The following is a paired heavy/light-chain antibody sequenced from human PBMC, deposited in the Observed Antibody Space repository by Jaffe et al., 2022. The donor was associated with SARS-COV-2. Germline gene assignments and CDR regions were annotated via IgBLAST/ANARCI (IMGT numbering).Light chain of an antibody. Sequence: EIVLTQSPATLSLSPGERATLSCRASQSVSSYLAWYQQKPGQAPRLLIYDASNRATGIPARFSGSGSGTDFTLTISSLEPEDFAVYYCQQRSNWRVTFGQGTKLEIK. CDR1: QSVSSY. CDR3: QQRSNWRVT. J-gene: IGKJ2*01. V-gene: IGKV3-11*01. CDR2: DAS.
Heavy chain of an antibody. CDR1: GFTVSSNY. Sequence: EVQLVETGGGLIQPGGSLRLSCAASGFTVSSNYMSWVRQAPGKGLEWVSVIYSGGSTYYADSVKGRFTISRDNSKNTLYLQMNSLRAEDTAVYYCARESYDSSGYYPNFYYYYYMDVWGKGTTVTVSS. D-gene: IGHD3-22*01. V-gene: IGHV3-53*02. J-gene: IGHJ6*03. CDR3: ARESYDSSGYYPNFYYYYYMDV. CDR2: IYSGGST.